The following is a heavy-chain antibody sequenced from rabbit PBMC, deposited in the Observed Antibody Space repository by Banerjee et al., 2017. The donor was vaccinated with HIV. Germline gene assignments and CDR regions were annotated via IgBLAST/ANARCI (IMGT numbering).Heavy chain of an antibody. V-gene: IGHV1S40*01. CDR2: IDTGSGSI. Sequence: QSLEESGGDLVKPGASLTLTCTASGLDFSSNAMCWVRQAPGKGLEWIACIDTGSGSICYASWPKGRFTITKASSTTVALQMASLTDADTAAYFCARSAAYSSSSGYYGMFLWGPGTLFTLS. CDR1: GLDFSSNA. D-gene: IGHD1-1*01. CDR3: ARSAAYSSSSGYYGMFL. J-gene: IGHJ6*01.